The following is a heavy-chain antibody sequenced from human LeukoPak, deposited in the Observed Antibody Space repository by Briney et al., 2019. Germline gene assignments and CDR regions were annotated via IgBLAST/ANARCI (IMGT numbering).Heavy chain of an antibody. J-gene: IGHJ3*02. D-gene: IGHD2-2*01. CDR2: IYYSGST. V-gene: IGHV4-31*03. CDR3: ARGRYRSSTSCYAHDAFDI. CDR1: GGSISSGGYY. Sequence: SQTLSLTCTVSGGSISSGGYYWSWIRQHPGKGLEWIRYIYYSGSTYYNPSLKSRVTISVDTSKNQFSLKLSSVTAADTAVYYCARGRYRSSTSCYAHDAFDIWGQGTMVTVSS.